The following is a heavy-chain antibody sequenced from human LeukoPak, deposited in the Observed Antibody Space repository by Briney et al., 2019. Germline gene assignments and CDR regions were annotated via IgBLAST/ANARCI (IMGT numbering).Heavy chain of an antibody. Sequence: SVKVSCKASGGTFSSYAISWVRQAPGQGLEWMGRIIPILGIANYAQKFQGRVTITADESTSTAYMELSSLRSEDTAVYYCARDLLPRIAVAGTFDYYYMDVWGKGTTVTVSS. CDR1: GGTFSSYA. V-gene: IGHV1-69*04. D-gene: IGHD6-19*01. CDR3: ARDLLPRIAVAGTFDYYYMDV. CDR2: IIPILGIA. J-gene: IGHJ6*03.